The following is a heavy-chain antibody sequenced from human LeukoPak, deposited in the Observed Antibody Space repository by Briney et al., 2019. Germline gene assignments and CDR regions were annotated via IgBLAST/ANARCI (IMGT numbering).Heavy chain of an antibody. Sequence: PGGSLRLSCVASGFTFSSYRLNWVRQAPGKGLEWVSSIISGSSYIYYAQSVKGRFTISRDNAKNSLYLQVNGLRAEDTAVYYCAKDMGRYSGSYYDYWGQGTLVTLST. CDR3: AKDMGRYSGSYYDY. J-gene: IGHJ4*02. CDR2: IISGSSYI. V-gene: IGHV3-21*01. CDR1: GFTFSSYR. D-gene: IGHD1-26*01.